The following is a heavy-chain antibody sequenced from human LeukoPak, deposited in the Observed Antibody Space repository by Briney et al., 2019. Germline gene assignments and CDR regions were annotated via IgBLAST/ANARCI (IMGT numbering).Heavy chain of an antibody. CDR2: IHASGST. J-gene: IGHJ3*02. D-gene: IGHD1-1*01. V-gene: IGHV4-4*07. Sequence: SETLSLTCTVSGGSINTFYWSLIRQPAGKGLEWIGRIHASGSTDYNPSLKSRLTMSVDTSKNQFSLNLSSVTAADTAVYYCARHGNGAFDIWGQGTMVTVSS. CDR3: ARHGNGAFDI. CDR1: GGSINTFY.